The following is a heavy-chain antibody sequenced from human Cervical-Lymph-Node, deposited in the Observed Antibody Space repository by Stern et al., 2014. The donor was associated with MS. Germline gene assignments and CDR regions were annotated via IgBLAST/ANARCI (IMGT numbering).Heavy chain of an antibody. CDR2: VYWNDDK. V-gene: IGHV2-5*01. J-gene: IGHJ4*02. CDR3: AQTMVTLPFDY. CDR1: GFSLNTTGVG. D-gene: IGHD2-8*01. Sequence: ESGPTLVRPTQTLTLTCSFSGFSLNTTGVGVGWIRQPPGGALEWLAIVYWNDDKRYSPPLASRLTITKDTSQNQVVLTLANVAPVDTATYFCAQTMVTLPFDYWGQGSLVTVSS.